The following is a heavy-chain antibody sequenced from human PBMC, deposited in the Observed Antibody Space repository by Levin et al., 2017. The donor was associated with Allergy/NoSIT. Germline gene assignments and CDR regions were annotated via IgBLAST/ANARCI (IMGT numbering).Heavy chain of an antibody. J-gene: IGHJ4*02. Sequence: SVKVSCKASGGTFRHYALSWVRQAPGQGFEWMGGIVPVFGSTNYAQKFHGRATITADESTSTANMELSSLRSDDTAVYYCVTRSADSYGHYYFDYWGQGTLVTVSS. D-gene: IGHD5-18*01. CDR2: IVPVFGST. CDR1: GGTFRHYA. CDR3: VTRSADSYGHYYFDY. V-gene: IGHV1-69*13.